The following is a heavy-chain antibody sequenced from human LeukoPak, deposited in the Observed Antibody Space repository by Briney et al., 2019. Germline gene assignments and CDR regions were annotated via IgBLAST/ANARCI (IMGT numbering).Heavy chain of an antibody. CDR3: ARRRRGRLPDY. CDR2: ISSSISYI. Sequence: GGSLRLSCAASGFTFSSYSMNWVRQAPGKGLEWVSSISSSISYIYYADSVKGRFTISRDNAKNSLYLQMNSLRAEDTAVYYCARRRRGRLPDYWGQGTLVTVSS. J-gene: IGHJ4*02. V-gene: IGHV3-21*01. D-gene: IGHD3-16*01. CDR1: GFTFSSYS.